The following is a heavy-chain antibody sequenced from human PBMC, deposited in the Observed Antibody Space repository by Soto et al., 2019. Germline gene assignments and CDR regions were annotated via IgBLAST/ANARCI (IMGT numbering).Heavy chain of an antibody. V-gene: IGHV3-30-3*01. CDR3: AREIVVVVAATPADWYFDL. Sequence: QVQLVESGGGVVQPGRSLRLSCAASGFTFSSYAMHWVRQAPGKGLEWVAVISYDGSNKYYADSVKGRFTISRDNSKNTLYLQMNSLRAEDTAVYYCAREIVVVVAATPADWYFDLWGRGTLVTVSS. CDR1: GFTFSSYA. D-gene: IGHD2-15*01. J-gene: IGHJ2*01. CDR2: ISYDGSNK.